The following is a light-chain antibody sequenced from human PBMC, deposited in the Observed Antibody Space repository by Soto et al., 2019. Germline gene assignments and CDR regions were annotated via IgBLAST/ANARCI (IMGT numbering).Light chain of an antibody. CDR1: TSDVGGYDY. V-gene: IGLV2-11*01. CDR3: YSYAGDFYV. Sequence: QSVLTQPRSVSGSPGQSVAISCTGTTSDVGGYDYVSWHQQHPGKAPELIIFDVSKRPSGVPDRFSGSKSGNTASLTITGLQAEDEADYFCYSYAGDFYVFGSGTKVTV. CDR2: DVS. J-gene: IGLJ1*01.